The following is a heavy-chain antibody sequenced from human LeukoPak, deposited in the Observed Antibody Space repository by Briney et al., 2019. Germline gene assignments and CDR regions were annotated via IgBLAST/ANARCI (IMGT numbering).Heavy chain of an antibody. J-gene: IGHJ3*02. Sequence: GGSLRLSCAASGFTFSNYAMSWVRQAPGMGLQWVSAISASGGSTYYADSVKGRFTISRDNSKNTLYLQMNSLRAEDTAVYYCAKQISSILWFGEKSGAFDIWGQGTMVTVSS. D-gene: IGHD3-10*01. CDR1: GFTFSNYA. CDR2: ISASGGST. CDR3: AKQISSILWFGEKSGAFDI. V-gene: IGHV3-23*01.